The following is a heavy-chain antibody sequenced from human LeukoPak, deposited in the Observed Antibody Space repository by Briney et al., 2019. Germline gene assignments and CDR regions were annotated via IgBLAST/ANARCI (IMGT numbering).Heavy chain of an antibody. J-gene: IGHJ3*02. CDR1: GFTFSSYG. D-gene: IGHD3-16*01. CDR3: AKEAFGGEDAFDI. CDR2: IWYEGSNK. Sequence: GRSLRLSCAASGFTFSSYGMHWVRQAPGKGLEWVAGIWYEGSNKYYADSVKGRFTISRDNYKNTVYLQMNSLRAEDTAVYYCAKEAFGGEDAFDIWGQGTMVTVSS. V-gene: IGHV3-33*06.